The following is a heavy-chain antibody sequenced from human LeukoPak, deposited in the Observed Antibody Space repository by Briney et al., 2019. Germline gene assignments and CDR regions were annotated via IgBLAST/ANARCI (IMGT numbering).Heavy chain of an antibody. D-gene: IGHD5-12*01. CDR2: ISGSGGST. Sequence: GGSLRLSCAASGFTFSSYGMSWVRQAPGQGLKWVSGISGSGGSTYYADSVKGRFTISRGNSKNTLYLQMNSLRAEDTAVYYCAKAHGGYSWDYWGQGTLVTVSS. CDR3: AKAHGGYSWDY. V-gene: IGHV3-23*01. J-gene: IGHJ4*02. CDR1: GFTFSSYG.